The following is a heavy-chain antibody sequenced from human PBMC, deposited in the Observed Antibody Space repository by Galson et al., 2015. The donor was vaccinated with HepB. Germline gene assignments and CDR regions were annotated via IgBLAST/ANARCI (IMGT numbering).Heavy chain of an antibody. V-gene: IGHV1-2*02. J-gene: IGHJ4*02. CDR3: ARDLSIFDTSGYYSEKEI. Sequence: SVKVSCKASGYTFTGYYIHWVRQAPGQGLEWMGWINPNSGGTNYAQKFQGRVTMTRDTSISTAYMELSRLRSDDTAVYYCARDLSIFDTSGYYSEKEIWGQGTLVTVSS. CDR1: GYTFTGYY. D-gene: IGHD3-22*01. CDR2: INPNSGGT.